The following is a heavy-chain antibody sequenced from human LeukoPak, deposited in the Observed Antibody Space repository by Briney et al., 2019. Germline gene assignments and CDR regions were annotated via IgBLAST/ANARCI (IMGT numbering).Heavy chain of an antibody. Sequence: GGSLRLSCAASGFTVSSNYMSWVRQAPGKGLEWVSIIYSGGTTYYADSVKGRFTISRDNSKNTLYLQMNSLRAEDTAVYYCARVDYGDYPDPWGQGTLVTVSS. CDR1: GFTVSSNY. CDR3: ARVDYGDYPDP. D-gene: IGHD4-17*01. CDR2: IYSGGTT. J-gene: IGHJ5*02. V-gene: IGHV3-53*01.